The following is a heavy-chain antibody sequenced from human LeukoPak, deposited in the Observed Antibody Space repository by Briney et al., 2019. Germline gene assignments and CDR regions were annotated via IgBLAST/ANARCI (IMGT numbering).Heavy chain of an antibody. Sequence: SETLSLTCDVSGVSISSDNWWSWVRQLPGKGLEWIAEIHHSGRTNYNPSLKSRVTISVDKSRNQFSVMLTPVTAADTAVYYCARPIANWFDPWGQGILVTVSS. CDR3: ARPIANWFDP. V-gene: IGHV4-4*02. D-gene: IGHD6-13*01. J-gene: IGHJ5*02. CDR1: GVSISSDNW. CDR2: IHHSGRT.